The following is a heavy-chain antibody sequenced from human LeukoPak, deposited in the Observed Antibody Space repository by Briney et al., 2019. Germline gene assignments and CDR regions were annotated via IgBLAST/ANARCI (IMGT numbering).Heavy chain of an antibody. Sequence: PGGFLRLSCAASGFTFSSYSMNWVRQAPGKGLEWVSSISSSSSYIYYADSVKGRFTISRDNAKNSLYLQMNSLRAEDTAVYYCARDLEYSYGYFGYWGQGTLVTVSS. CDR3: ARDLEYSYGYFGY. CDR2: ISSSSSYI. D-gene: IGHD5-18*01. V-gene: IGHV3-21*01. J-gene: IGHJ4*02. CDR1: GFTFSSYS.